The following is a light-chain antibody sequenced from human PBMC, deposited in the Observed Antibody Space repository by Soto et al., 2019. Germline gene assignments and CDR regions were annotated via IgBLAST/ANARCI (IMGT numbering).Light chain of an antibody. CDR1: QSISTW. Sequence: DIQMTQSPSTLSASVGDRAIITCRASQSISTWVAWYQQKPGKAPKLLISKASSLESGVPSRFSGSGSGTEFTLTISSLQPDDFATYYCQQYDNFLSFGGGTKVDI. CDR3: QQYDNFLS. J-gene: IGKJ4*01. CDR2: KAS. V-gene: IGKV1-5*03.